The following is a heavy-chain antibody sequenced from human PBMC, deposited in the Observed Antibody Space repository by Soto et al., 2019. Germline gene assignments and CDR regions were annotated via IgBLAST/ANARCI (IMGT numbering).Heavy chain of an antibody. D-gene: IGHD4-17*01. CDR2: IYYSGST. J-gene: IGHJ4*02. CDR3: GRRYGPGFDY. V-gene: IGHV4-59*08. CDR1: GGSISSYY. Sequence: PSETLSLTCTVSGGSISSYYWSWIRQPPGKGLEWIGYIYYSGSTNYNPSLKSRVTISVDTSKNQFSLKLSSVTAADTAVYYCGRRYGPGFDYWGQGPWVTVSS.